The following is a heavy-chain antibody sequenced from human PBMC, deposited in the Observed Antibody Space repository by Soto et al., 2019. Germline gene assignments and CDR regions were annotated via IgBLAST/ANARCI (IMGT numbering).Heavy chain of an antibody. Sequence: GGSLRLSCAASGFTFSSYGMHWVRQAPGKGLEWVAVIWYDGSNKYYADSVKGRFTISRDNSKNTLYLQMNSLRAEDTAVYYCARAGNYYDSSGYYPVKYWGQGTLVTVSS. CDR1: GFTFSSYG. V-gene: IGHV3-33*01. CDR2: IWYDGSNK. CDR3: ARAGNYYDSSGYYPVKY. J-gene: IGHJ4*02. D-gene: IGHD3-22*01.